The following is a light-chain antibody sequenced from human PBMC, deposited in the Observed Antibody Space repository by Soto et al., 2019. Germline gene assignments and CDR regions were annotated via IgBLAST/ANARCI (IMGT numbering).Light chain of an antibody. CDR2: GAS. Sequence: VMTQSPATLSVSPGERATLSCRASQSLRSRLAWYQQKPGQAPRLLIYGASTRATGIPARFSGSGSGTEFTLTISSLQSEDFAVYFCQQYNIWPQTFGQGTKVDIK. J-gene: IGKJ1*01. CDR1: QSLRSR. V-gene: IGKV3-15*01. CDR3: QQYNIWPQT.